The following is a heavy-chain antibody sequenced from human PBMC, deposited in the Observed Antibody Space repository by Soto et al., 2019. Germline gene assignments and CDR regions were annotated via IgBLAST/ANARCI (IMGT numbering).Heavy chain of an antibody. CDR1: GYTFTSYD. CDR3: ARGWGRSGWYLN. J-gene: IGHJ4*02. CDR2: MNPNSGNT. Sequence: ASVKVSCKASGYTFTSYDINWVRQATGQGLEWMGWMNPNSGNTGYAQKFQGRVTMTRNTSISTAYMELSSLRSEDTAVYYCARGWGRSGWYLNWGQGTLVTVSS. V-gene: IGHV1-8*01. D-gene: IGHD6-19*01.